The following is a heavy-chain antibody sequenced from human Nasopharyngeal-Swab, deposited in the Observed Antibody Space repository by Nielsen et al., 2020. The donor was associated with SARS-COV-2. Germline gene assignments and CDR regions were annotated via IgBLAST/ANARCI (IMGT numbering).Heavy chain of an antibody. CDR2: IYPGDSDT. Sequence: GSLRLSCKGSGYSFTSYWIGWVRQMPGKGLEWMGIIYPGDSDTRYSPSFQGQVTISADKSISTTYLQWSSLKASDTAMYYCARQMDYYGSGSPPGYWGQGTLVTVSS. J-gene: IGHJ4*02. V-gene: IGHV5-51*01. CDR3: ARQMDYYGSGSPPGY. CDR1: GYSFTSYW. D-gene: IGHD3-10*01.